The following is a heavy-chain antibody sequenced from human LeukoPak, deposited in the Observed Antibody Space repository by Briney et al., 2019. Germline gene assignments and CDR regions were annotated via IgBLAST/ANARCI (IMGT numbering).Heavy chain of an antibody. CDR2: IWYDGSNK. J-gene: IGHJ4*02. CDR3: VRDIGLAVVVPAALDY. Sequence: GGSLRLSCAASGFTFNNYAMHWVRQAPGKGLEWVAVIWYDGSNKYYADSVKGRFTISRDNSKNTLYLQMNSLRAEDTAVYYCVRDIGLAVVVPAALDYWGQGTLVTVSS. D-gene: IGHD2-2*01. CDR1: GFTFNNYA. V-gene: IGHV3-33*08.